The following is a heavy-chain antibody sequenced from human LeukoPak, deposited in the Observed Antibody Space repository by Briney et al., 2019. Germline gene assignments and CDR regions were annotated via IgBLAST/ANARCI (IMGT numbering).Heavy chain of an antibody. D-gene: IGHD3-10*01. Sequence: GGSLRLSCAASGFTFSSFAMSWVRQAPGKGLEWVSAISGSGGSTYYADSVKGRFTIYRDNSANTLYLQMNALRAEDTAVYYCAKVVTYYGSGSYNYWGQGTLVTVSS. J-gene: IGHJ4*02. CDR2: ISGSGGST. CDR1: GFTFSSFA. V-gene: IGHV3-23*01. CDR3: AKVVTYYGSGSYNY.